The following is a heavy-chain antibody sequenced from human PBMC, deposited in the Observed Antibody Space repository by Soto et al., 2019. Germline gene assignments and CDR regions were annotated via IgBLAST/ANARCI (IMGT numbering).Heavy chain of an antibody. CDR2: IYRTGST. D-gene: IGHD1-7*01. V-gene: IGHV4-4*02. CDR3: ASRDPGTSVDY. CDR1: GGSFPSNNW. J-gene: IGHJ4*02. Sequence: QVQLQESGPGLVKPSGTLSLTCAVSGGSFPSNNWWTWVRQPPGQGLEWIGEIYRTGSTNYNPSPKSRVTISLDKSENQFSLKVTSLTAADTAVYYCASRDPGTSVDYWGQGTLVTVSS.